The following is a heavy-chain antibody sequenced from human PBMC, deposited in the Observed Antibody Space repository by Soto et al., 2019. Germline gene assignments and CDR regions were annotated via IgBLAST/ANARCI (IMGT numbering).Heavy chain of an antibody. D-gene: IGHD5-18*01. Sequence: EVQLVESGGGLVQPGGSLRLSCAASGFTLSGRSMHWVRQAPGKGLVWVSGIDNAGTDSTYADSVKGRFTSSRDNAKNMLYLQMNSLRVEDTTVNYFYRGWLGAEVWGKGTTVTVSS. CDR2: IDNAGTDS. CDR1: GFTLSGRS. V-gene: IGHV3-74*01. J-gene: IGHJ6*04. CDR3: YRGWLGAEV.